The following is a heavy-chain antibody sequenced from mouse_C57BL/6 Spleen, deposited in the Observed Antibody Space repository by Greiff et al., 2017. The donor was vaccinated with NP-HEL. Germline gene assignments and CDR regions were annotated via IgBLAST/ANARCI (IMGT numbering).Heavy chain of an antibody. Sequence: EVKVVESGGGLVKPGGSLKLSCAASGFTFSSYAMSWVRQTPEKRLEWVATISDGGSYTYYPDNVKGRFTISRDNAKNNLYLQMSHLKSEDTAMYYCARGDSDGMDYWGQGTSVTVSS. V-gene: IGHV5-4*03. CDR2: ISDGGSYT. J-gene: IGHJ4*01. CDR3: ARGDSDGMDY. D-gene: IGHD6-1*01. CDR1: GFTFSSYA.